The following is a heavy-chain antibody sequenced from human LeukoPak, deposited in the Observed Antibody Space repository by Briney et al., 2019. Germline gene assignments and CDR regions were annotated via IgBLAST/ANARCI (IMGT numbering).Heavy chain of an antibody. CDR1: GDAINNFY. CDR2: ISNSGST. D-gene: IGHD3-16*02. J-gene: IGHJ4*02. V-gene: IGHV4-59*01. Sequence: PSETLSLTCTVSGDAINNFYWSWIRQAPGQGLEWIGYISNSGSTNYSPSLKSRVSISLDTPKNRFSLKLSSVTAADTALYYYAGLVSRYALGYWGQGTLVTVSS. CDR3: AGLVSRYALGY.